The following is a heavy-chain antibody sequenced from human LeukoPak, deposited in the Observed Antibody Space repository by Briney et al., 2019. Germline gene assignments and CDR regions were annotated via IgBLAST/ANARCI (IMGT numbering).Heavy chain of an antibody. D-gene: IGHD3-22*01. J-gene: IGHJ5*02. Sequence: SETLSLTCTVSGGSISSYYWSWVRQPPGKGLEWIGYIYYSGSTNYNPSLKSRVTISVDTSKNQFSLKLSSVTAADTAVYYCAGQPDYYDSSGYSLYHRFDPWGQGTLVTVSS. CDR2: IYYSGST. CDR3: AGQPDYYDSSGYSLYHRFDP. V-gene: IGHV4-59*01. CDR1: GGSISSYY.